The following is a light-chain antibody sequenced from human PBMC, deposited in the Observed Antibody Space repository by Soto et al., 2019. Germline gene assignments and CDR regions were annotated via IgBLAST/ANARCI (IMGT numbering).Light chain of an antibody. CDR2: T. V-gene: IGLV1-40*01. J-gene: IGLJ1*01. CDR3: QSYDSSLSGYV. Sequence: QPVLTQPPSVSGAPGQRVTISCTGSSSNIGAGYDVHWYQQLPGTAPKLLTNRPSGVPDRFSGSKSGTSASLAITGLQAEDEADYYCQSYDSSLSGYVFGTGTKLTVL. CDR1: SSNIGAGYD.